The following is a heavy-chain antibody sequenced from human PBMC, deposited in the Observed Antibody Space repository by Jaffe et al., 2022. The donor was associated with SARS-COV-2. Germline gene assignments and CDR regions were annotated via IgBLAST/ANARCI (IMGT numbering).Heavy chain of an antibody. J-gene: IGHJ4*02. V-gene: IGHV3-30-3*01. D-gene: IGHD6-19*01. CDR1: GFTFSSYA. CDR3: ARESIAVAGIYDY. CDR2: ISYDGSNK. Sequence: QVQLVESGGGVVQPGRSLRLSCAASGFTFSSYAMHWVRQAPGKGLEWVAVISYDGSNKYYADSVKGRFTISRDNSKNTLYLQMNSLRAEDTAVYYCARESIAVAGIYDYWGQGTLVTVSS.